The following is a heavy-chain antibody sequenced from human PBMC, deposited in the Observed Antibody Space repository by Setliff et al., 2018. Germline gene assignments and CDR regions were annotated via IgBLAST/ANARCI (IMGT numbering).Heavy chain of an antibody. CDR1: GGSISSHY. V-gene: IGHV4-59*11. D-gene: IGHD3-22*01. CDR3: ARTEGSGYYFGQFDY. J-gene: IGHJ4*02. CDR2: IYYSGSA. Sequence: PSETLSLTCTVSGGSISSHYWSWIQQPPGKGLGWIGYIYYSGSANYNPSLKSRVTISVDTSKNQFSLKLSSVTAADTAVYYCARTEGSGYYFGQFDYWGQGTLVTVSS.